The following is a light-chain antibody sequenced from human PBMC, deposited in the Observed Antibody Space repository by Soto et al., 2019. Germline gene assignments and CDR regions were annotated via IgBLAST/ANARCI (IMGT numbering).Light chain of an antibody. CDR3: CSFAGSYTLYV. CDR2: DVS. V-gene: IGLV2-11*01. CDR1: SSDVGGYSY. Sequence: QSVLTQPRSVSGSPGQSVTISCTGTSSDVGGYSYVSWFQQHPGKAPKLMIYDVSKRPSGVPDRFSGSKSGNTASLTISGLQAEDEADYYCCSFAGSYTLYVFGPGTKLTVL. J-gene: IGLJ1*01.